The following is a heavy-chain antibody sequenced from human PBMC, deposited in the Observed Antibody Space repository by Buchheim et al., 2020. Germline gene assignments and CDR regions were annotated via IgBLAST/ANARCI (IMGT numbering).Heavy chain of an antibody. CDR2: ITSSGGAI. Sequence: EVQLVESGGGSVQPGGSLRLSCAASGFTFSSYSMNRVRQAPGRGLEWLSYITSSGGAIYYADSVKGRFTISRDSAKNSLYLQMNSLTAEDTAVYYCARRGGPVIASAGSNWYFDLWGRGTL. J-gene: IGHJ2*01. D-gene: IGHD6-13*01. CDR1: GFTFSSYS. V-gene: IGHV3-48*01. CDR3: ARRGGPVIASAGSNWYFDL.